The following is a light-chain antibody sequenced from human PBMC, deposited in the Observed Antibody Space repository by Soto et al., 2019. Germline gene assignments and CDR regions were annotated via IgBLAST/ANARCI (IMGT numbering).Light chain of an antibody. V-gene: IGLV2-18*02. CDR3: TSYTTRDTVI. Sequence: QSALTQPPSVSGSPGQSVTISCTGTSSDVGAYNRVSWYQQPPGADPKLLIFEVKVRPSGVPDRFSGSKSGTTASLTISGLQADDEGDYYCTSYTTRDTVIFGGGTQLTVL. J-gene: IGLJ2*01. CDR1: SSDVGAYNR. CDR2: EVK.